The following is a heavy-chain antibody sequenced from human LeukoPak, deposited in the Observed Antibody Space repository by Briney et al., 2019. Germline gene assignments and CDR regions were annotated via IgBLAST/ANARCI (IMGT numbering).Heavy chain of an antibody. Sequence: GGSLRLSCAASGFTFSSYDIHWVRQATGKGLEWVSAIGTVGDTYYPGSVKGRFTISRENAKNSLYLQMNSLRAGDTAVYYCARARAPSWFDPWGQGTLVTVSS. V-gene: IGHV3-13*01. CDR2: IGTVGDT. CDR3: ARARAPSWFDP. CDR1: GFTFSSYD. J-gene: IGHJ5*02.